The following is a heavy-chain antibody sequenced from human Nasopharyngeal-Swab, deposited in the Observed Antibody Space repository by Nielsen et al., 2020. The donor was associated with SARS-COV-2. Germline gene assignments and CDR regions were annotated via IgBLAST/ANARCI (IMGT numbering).Heavy chain of an antibody. Sequence: SETLSLTCAVSGYSISSGYYWGWIRQPPGKGLEWIGSIYHSGSTYYNPSLKSRVTISVDTSKNQFSLKLSSVTAVDTAVYYCARQAIVGATTYFDYWGQGTLVTASS. D-gene: IGHD1-26*01. CDR1: GYSISSGYY. CDR3: ARQAIVGATTYFDY. V-gene: IGHV4-38-2*01. J-gene: IGHJ4*02. CDR2: IYHSGST.